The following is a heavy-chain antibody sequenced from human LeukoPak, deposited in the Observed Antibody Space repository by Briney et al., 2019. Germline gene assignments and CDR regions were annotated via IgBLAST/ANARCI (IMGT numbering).Heavy chain of an antibody. D-gene: IGHD3-10*01. CDR2: IYHSGIT. V-gene: IGHV4-39*07. J-gene: IGHJ3*02. CDR1: GGSISSSNYY. CDR3: ARGRFKFVARNAFDI. Sequence: SETLSLTCTVSGGSISSSNYYWGWIRQPPGKGLEWIGSIYHSGITNYNPSLKSRITVSVDTSKKHFSLKLSSVTAADTAVYYCARGRFKFVARNAFDIWGQGTMVTVSS.